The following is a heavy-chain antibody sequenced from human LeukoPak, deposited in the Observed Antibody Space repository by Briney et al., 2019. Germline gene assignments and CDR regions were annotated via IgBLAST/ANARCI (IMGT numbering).Heavy chain of an antibody. Sequence: GASVKVSCKASGGTFSSYAISWVRQAPGQGLEWMGWISAYNGHTYYEQNLQGRLTMTTDTSTSTAYMELRSLRSDDTAVYYCAREEYCNSTRCYKAFDIWGQGTMVTVSS. CDR1: GGTFSSYA. CDR3: AREEYCNSTRCYKAFDI. J-gene: IGHJ3*02. D-gene: IGHD2/OR15-2a*01. V-gene: IGHV1-18*01. CDR2: ISAYNGHT.